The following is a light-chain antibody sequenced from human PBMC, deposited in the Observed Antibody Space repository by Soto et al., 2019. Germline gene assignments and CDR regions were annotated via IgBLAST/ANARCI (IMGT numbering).Light chain of an antibody. CDR2: AAS. V-gene: IGKV1-9*01. CDR1: QDIAIY. J-gene: IGKJ1*01. CDR3: QQYANWPKT. Sequence: IQLTQSPSSLSASVGDRVTITCRASQDIAIYLAWYQQKPGEAPKLLIYAASTLYGGVPSRFSGSGSETEFTLTISSLQSEDLAVYYCQQYANWPKTFGQGTKVDIK.